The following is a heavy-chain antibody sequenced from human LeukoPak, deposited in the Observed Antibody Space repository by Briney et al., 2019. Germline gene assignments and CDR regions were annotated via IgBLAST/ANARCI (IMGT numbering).Heavy chain of an antibody. CDR3: AGGDRNGWYFYY. CDR1: GFVFSDYG. D-gene: IGHD6-19*01. Sequence: GGSLRPSCAASGFVFSDYGMHWARQAPGKGLEWVAFVRYDGSNEYYADSMKGRFTISRDNAKNSLYLQMNGLRAEDTVLYYCAGGDRNGWYFYYWGQGILVTVSS. J-gene: IGHJ4*02. V-gene: IGHV3-30*02. CDR2: VRYDGSNE.